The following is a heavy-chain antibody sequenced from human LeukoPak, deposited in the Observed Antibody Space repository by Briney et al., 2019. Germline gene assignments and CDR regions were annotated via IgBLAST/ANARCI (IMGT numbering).Heavy chain of an antibody. CDR3: SRSFYYDSSGYYAAGSWFDP. J-gene: IGHJ5*02. CDR1: GFTFSRYW. Sequence: GGSLRLSCTASGFTFSRYWMSWVRQAPGKGLEWVANRNEDGNRTYYVDSVKGRFTISRDTAKNSLYLHMNSLRAEDTAVYYCSRSFYYDSSGYYAAGSWFDPWGQGTLVTVSS. D-gene: IGHD3-22*01. V-gene: IGHV3-7*01. CDR2: RNEDGNRT.